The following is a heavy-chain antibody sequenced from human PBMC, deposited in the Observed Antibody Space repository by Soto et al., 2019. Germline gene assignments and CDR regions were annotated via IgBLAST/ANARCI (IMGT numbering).Heavy chain of an antibody. Sequence: SETLSLTCTVSGGSISSPNFYWSWIRQHPGKGLEWIGHIYYNGTTYYNPTLKSRVSISVDTSKNQFSLKLSSVTAADTAVYYCAMLDTAMATLDYWGQGTLVTVSS. D-gene: IGHD5-18*01. J-gene: IGHJ4*02. CDR3: AMLDTAMATLDY. CDR1: GGSISSPNFY. V-gene: IGHV4-31*03. CDR2: IYYNGTT.